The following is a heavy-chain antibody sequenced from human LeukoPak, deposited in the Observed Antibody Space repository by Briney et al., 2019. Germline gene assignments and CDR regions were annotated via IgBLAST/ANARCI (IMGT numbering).Heavy chain of an antibody. D-gene: IGHD3-22*01. Sequence: GASVKVSCKASGYTFTGYYLHWVRQAPGPGLEWLGWINPNSGGTNYAQKFQGRVTMTRDTSISTAYMELSRLRSDDTAVYYCARGVLDYYDSSGFHPPDYWGQGTLVTVSS. CDR3: ARGVLDYYDSSGFHPPDY. V-gene: IGHV1-2*02. CDR2: INPNSGGT. CDR1: GYTFTGYY. J-gene: IGHJ4*02.